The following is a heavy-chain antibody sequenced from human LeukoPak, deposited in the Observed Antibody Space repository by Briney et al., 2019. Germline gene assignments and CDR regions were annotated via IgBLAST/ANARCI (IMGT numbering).Heavy chain of an antibody. J-gene: IGHJ3*02. V-gene: IGHV4-30-2*01. Sequence: SETLSLTCAVSGGSISSGGYSWSWIRQPPGKGLEWIGYIYRSGSTYYNPSLKSRVTISVDRSKNQFSLKLSSVTAADTAVYYCARATVTTERPHSDAFDIWGQGTMVTVSS. CDR2: IYRSGST. D-gene: IGHD4-17*01. CDR1: GGSISSGGYS. CDR3: ARATVTTERPHSDAFDI.